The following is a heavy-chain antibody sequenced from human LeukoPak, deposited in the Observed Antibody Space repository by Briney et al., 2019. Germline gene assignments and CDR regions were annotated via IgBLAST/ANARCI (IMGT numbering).Heavy chain of an antibody. Sequence: PSETLSLTCTVSGGSISSGSYYWSWIRQPAGKGLEWIGRIYTSGSTNYNPSLKSRVTISVDTSKNQFSLKLSSVTAADTAVYYCARRERDGRFDYWGQGTLVTVSS. V-gene: IGHV4-61*02. D-gene: IGHD2-8*01. CDR3: ARRERDGRFDY. CDR1: GGSISSGSYY. J-gene: IGHJ4*02. CDR2: IYTSGST.